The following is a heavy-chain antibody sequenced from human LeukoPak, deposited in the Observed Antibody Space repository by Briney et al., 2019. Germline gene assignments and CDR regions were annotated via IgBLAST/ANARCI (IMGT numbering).Heavy chain of an antibody. J-gene: IGHJ5*02. CDR2: IYYSGST. Sequence: SETLSLTCTVSGGSISSGGYYWSWIRQHPGKGLEWIGYIYYSGSTYYNPSLKSRVTISVDTSKHQFSLKLSSVTAADTAVYYCARGARILWFDPWGQGTLVTVSS. CDR1: GGSISSGGYY. CDR3: ARGARILWFDP. V-gene: IGHV4-31*03. D-gene: IGHD6-6*01.